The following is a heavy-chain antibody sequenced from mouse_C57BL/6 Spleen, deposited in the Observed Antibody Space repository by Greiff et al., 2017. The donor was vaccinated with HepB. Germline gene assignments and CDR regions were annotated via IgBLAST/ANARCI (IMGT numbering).Heavy chain of an antibody. J-gene: IGHJ2*01. Sequence: EVKLVESGGGLVQPGGSLSLSCAASGFTFTDYYMSWVRQPPGKALEWLGFIRNKANGYTTEYSASVKGRFTISRDNSQSILYLQMNALRAEDSATYYCARYNGITGYFDYWGQGTTLTVSS. CDR1: GFTFTDYY. CDR3: ARYNGITGYFDY. V-gene: IGHV7-3*01. D-gene: IGHD2-4*01. CDR2: IRNKANGYTT.